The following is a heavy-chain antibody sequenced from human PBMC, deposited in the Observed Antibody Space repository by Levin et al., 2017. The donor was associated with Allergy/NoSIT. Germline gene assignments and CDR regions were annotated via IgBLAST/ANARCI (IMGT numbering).Heavy chain of an antibody. Sequence: GESLKISCAASGFTFSSYAMSWVRQAPGKGLEWVSAISGSGGSTYYADSVKGRFTISRDNSKNTLYLQMNSLRAEDTAVYYCAKDRVGVVVASELDYWGQGTLVTVSS. CDR1: GFTFSSYA. CDR2: ISGSGGST. CDR3: AKDRVGVVVASELDY. V-gene: IGHV3-23*01. J-gene: IGHJ4*02. D-gene: IGHD2-15*01.